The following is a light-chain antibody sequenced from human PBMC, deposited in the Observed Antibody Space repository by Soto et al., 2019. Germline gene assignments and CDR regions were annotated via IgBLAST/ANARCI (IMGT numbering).Light chain of an antibody. Sequence: QSVLTQPPSASGSPGQSVTISCTGTSRDVGHYTYVAWYQQHPGKAPKLLLYEVHKRPSGVPDRFSGSKSGNTASLTVSGLQAEDVADYYCTSYAGNNNLAVFGTGTKVTVL. CDR1: SRDVGHYTY. V-gene: IGLV2-8*01. CDR2: EVH. CDR3: TSYAGNNNLAV. J-gene: IGLJ1*01.